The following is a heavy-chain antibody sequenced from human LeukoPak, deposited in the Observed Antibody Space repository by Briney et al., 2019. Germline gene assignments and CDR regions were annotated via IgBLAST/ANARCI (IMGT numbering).Heavy chain of an antibody. CDR1: GFTFDDYA. J-gene: IGHJ3*02. V-gene: IGHV3-9*01. CDR2: ISWNSGSR. CDR3: ANLHVLGRYCSGGSCYSPAFDI. Sequence: QTGGSLRLSCVASGFTFDDYAMHWVRQAPGKGLEWVSGISWNSGSRGYADSVKGRFTISRDNAKTSLYLQMNSLRAEDTAVYYCANLHVLGRYCSGGSCYSPAFDIWGQGTMVTVSS. D-gene: IGHD2-15*01.